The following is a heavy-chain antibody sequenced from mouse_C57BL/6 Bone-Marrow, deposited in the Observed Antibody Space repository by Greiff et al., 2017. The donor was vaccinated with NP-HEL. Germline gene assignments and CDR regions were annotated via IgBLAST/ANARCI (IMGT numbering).Heavy chain of an antibody. D-gene: IGHD2-10*02. V-gene: IGHV1-64*01. CDR1: GYTFTSYW. Sequence: QVQLKQPGAELVKPGASVKLSCKASGYTFTSYWVHWVKQRPGQGLEWIGMIHPNSGSTNYNEKFKSKATLTVDKSSSTAYMQLSSLTSEDSAVYYCARSKYGNPYWYFDVWGTGTTVTVSS. J-gene: IGHJ1*03. CDR2: IHPNSGST. CDR3: ARSKYGNPYWYFDV.